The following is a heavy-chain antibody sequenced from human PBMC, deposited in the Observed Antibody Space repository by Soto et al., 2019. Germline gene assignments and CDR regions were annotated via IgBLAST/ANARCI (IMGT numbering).Heavy chain of an antibody. CDR1: GGSISSSNW. CDR2: IYHSGST. D-gene: IGHD2-2*01. CDR3: APDREIVVVPAAFTGTWFHP. J-gene: IGHJ5*02. V-gene: IGHV4-4*02. Sequence: PSETLSLTCAVSGGSISSSNWWSWVHQPPGKWLEWIGEIYHSGSTNYNPSLKSRVTISVDKSKNQFSLKLSSVTAADTAVYYGAPDREIVVVPAAFTGTWFHPWGQGTLVTVSS.